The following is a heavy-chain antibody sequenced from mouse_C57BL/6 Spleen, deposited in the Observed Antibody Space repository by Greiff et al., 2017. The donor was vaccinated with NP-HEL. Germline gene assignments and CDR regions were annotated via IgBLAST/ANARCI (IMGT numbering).Heavy chain of an antibody. Sequence: QVQLQQSGPELVKPGASVKISCKASGYAFSSSWMNWVKQRPGQGLEWIGRIFPGDGDTNYNGKFKGKATLTADKSSSTAYMQLSSLTSEDSAVYYCARRTAQDPRFAYWGQGTLVTVSA. V-gene: IGHV1-82*01. CDR1: GYAFSSSW. CDR2: IFPGDGDT. CDR3: ARRTAQDPRFAY. D-gene: IGHD3-2*02. J-gene: IGHJ3*01.